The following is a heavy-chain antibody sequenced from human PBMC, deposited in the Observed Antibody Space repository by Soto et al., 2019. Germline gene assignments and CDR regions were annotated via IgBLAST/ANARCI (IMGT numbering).Heavy chain of an antibody. D-gene: IGHD3-22*01. CDR3: ARNFDSGGYYSDY. J-gene: IGHJ4*02. V-gene: IGHV3-11*06. CDR1: VFPFSDYY. CDR2: ISSSAYT. Sequence: GWSLRLSCASSVFPFSDYYMSWIRQAPGEGLEWISYISSSAYTIYADSVKGRFTISRDNAKNSLFLQMTSLRVEDTAVYYCARNFDSGGYYSDYWGQGTLVTVSS.